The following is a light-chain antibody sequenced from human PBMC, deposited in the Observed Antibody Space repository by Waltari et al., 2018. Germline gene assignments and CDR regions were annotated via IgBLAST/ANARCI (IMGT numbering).Light chain of an antibody. CDR3: HQSSSSPYT. Sequence: DMVLTQSPDFQSVTPKEKVTITCRASQSIGSNLHWYQQKPDQSPRLRIRYASQSFSGVPSRFRGSGSGTDFTLTINSLEAEDAATYYCHQSSSSPYTFGQGTKLETK. J-gene: IGKJ2*01. V-gene: IGKV6-21*01. CDR1: QSIGSN. CDR2: YAS.